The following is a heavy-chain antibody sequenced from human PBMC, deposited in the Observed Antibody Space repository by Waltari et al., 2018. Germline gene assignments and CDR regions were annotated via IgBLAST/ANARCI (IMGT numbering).Heavy chain of an antibody. CDR2: IKLDGREK. CDR1: VFIFLRFW. CDR3: ARDGYSSSWDDWYFDL. D-gene: IGHD6-13*01. J-gene: IGHJ2*01. V-gene: IGHV3-7*01. Sequence: EVQLAESGCSLVQSGGSLRLSSAVTVFIFLRFWMSLVLQVLGQALEWLPVIKLDGREKYYVDSVKGRFTISRDNAKNSLYLQMNSLRAEDTAVYYCARDGYSSSWDDWYFDLWGRGTLVTVSS.